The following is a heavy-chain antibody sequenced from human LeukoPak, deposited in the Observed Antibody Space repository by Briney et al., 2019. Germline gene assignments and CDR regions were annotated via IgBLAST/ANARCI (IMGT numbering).Heavy chain of an antibody. Sequence: SETLSLTCTVSGGSISSYYWSWIRQPPGKGLEWIGYIYYSGSTNYNPSLKSRVTISVDTSKNQFSLKLSSVTAADTAVYYCARRAATIKYYYYYYYMDVWGKGTTVTISS. V-gene: IGHV4-59*12. J-gene: IGHJ6*03. CDR1: GGSISSYY. D-gene: IGHD5-12*01. CDR2: IYYSGST. CDR3: ARRAATIKYYYYYYYMDV.